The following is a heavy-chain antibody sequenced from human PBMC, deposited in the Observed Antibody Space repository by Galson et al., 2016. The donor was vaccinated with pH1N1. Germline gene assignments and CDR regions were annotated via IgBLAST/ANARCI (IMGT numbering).Heavy chain of an antibody. J-gene: IGHJ4*02. D-gene: IGHD3-10*01. CDR2: IYYSGTT. Sequence: TLSLTCTVSNGSISSDDYYWTWIRQPPGKGLEWIGYIYYSGTTYYNPALKSRVTISIDTSKNQFSLKLNSVTAADTAIYFCARVGITMVRGAIDYWGQGTLVTVSS. V-gene: IGHV4-30-4*08. CDR1: NGSISSDDYY. CDR3: ARVGITMVRGAIDY.